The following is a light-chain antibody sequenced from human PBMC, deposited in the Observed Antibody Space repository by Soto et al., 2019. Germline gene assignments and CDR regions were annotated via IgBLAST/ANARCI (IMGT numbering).Light chain of an antibody. V-gene: IGKV1-5*01. Sequence: DTQMTQSPSTLSASVGDRVIITCRASQSIIRWLAWYQQKPGKAPKVLIYDASNLESGVPSRFSGSGSGTEFTLTITSLQPDDFGTYYCHQYNPKPLTFGGGTKVEIK. J-gene: IGKJ4*01. CDR3: HQYNPKPLT. CDR1: QSIIRW. CDR2: DAS.